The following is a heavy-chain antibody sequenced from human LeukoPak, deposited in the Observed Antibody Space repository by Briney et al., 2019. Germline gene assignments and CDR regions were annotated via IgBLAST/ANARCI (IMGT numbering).Heavy chain of an antibody. J-gene: IGHJ4*02. V-gene: IGHV3-64*01. CDR1: GFTFSSYA. Sequence: GGSLRLSCAASGFTFSSYAMHWVRQAPGKGLEYVSAISSNGGSTYYANSVKGRFTISRDNSKNTLYLQMGSLRAEDMAVYYCARGPRVASSEFDYWGQGTLVTVSS. CDR2: ISSNGGST. CDR3: ARGPRVASSEFDY. D-gene: IGHD2-2*01.